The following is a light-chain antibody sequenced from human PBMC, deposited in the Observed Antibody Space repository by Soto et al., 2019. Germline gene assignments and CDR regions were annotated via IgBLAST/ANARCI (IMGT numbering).Light chain of an antibody. Sequence: QSVLTQPPSVSGAPGQRVTISCTGSISNIGAGYDVHWYQQLPGTAPKLLIYNNNNRPSGVPDRFSGSKSGTSASLAITGLQAEDEADYYCQSYDSSLSGSVFGGGPQLTVL. V-gene: IGLV1-40*01. CDR1: ISNIGAGYD. CDR3: QSYDSSLSGSV. CDR2: NNN. J-gene: IGLJ3*02.